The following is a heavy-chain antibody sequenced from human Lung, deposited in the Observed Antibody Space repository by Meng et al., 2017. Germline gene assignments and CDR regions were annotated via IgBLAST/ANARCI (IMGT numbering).Heavy chain of an antibody. CDR2: INHSGST. CDR1: GGSFSYYY. CDR3: ARGPTTMAHDFDY. J-gene: IGHJ4*02. Sequence: QGELHQWGAGLLKPSETLSLTCVVSGGSFSYYYWSWIRQPPGKGLEWIGEINHSGSTNYNPSLESRATISVDTSQNNLSLKLSSVTAADSAVYYCARGPTTMAHDFDYWGQGTLVTVSS. V-gene: IGHV4-34*01. D-gene: IGHD4-11*01.